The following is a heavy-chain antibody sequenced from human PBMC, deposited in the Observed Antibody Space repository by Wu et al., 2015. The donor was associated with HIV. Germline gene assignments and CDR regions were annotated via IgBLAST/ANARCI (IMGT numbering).Heavy chain of an antibody. CDR2: IIPIFGTA. CDR3: TRAARGSCPTTSCYTLDS. D-gene: IGHD2-2*02. Sequence: QVQLVQSGAEVKKPGSSVKVSCKASGGTFSSYAISWVRQAPGLGLEWMGGIIPIFGTANYAQKFQGRVTITTDESTSTAYMELSSLRSEDTAVYYCTRAARGSCPTTSCYTLDSWGQGTPVTVSS. J-gene: IGHJ4*02. CDR1: GGTFSSYA. V-gene: IGHV1-69*05.